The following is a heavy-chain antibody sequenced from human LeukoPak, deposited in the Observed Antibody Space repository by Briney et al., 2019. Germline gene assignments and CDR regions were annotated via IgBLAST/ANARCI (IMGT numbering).Heavy chain of an antibody. CDR2: IYPGDSDT. J-gene: IGHJ3*02. Sequence: GESLKISCKGSGYSFTSYWIGWVRQMPGKGLEWMGIIYPGDSDTRYSPSFQGQVTISADKSISTAYLQWNSLKDSDTAMYYCARISVEAAYTHDAFDIWGQGTMVTVSS. CDR1: GYSFTSYW. V-gene: IGHV5-51*01. CDR3: ARISVEAAYTHDAFDI. D-gene: IGHD2-15*01.